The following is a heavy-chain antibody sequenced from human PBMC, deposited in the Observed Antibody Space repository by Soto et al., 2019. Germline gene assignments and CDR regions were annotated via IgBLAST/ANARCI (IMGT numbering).Heavy chain of an antibody. J-gene: IGHJ4*02. CDR2: ISWNGAAT. CDR1: GFTFDDYD. Sequence: EAQLVESGGGLGQPGRSLRLSCVASGFTFDDYDIHWVRQDPGKVLEWVSGISWNGAATGYADSVKGRFTISKDNAKNSLYLQLSSLRTEETAIYYCANHPLSGSGIDCWGQGTLVTGSS. D-gene: IGHD3-10*01. V-gene: IGHV3-9*01. CDR3: ANHPLSGSGIDC.